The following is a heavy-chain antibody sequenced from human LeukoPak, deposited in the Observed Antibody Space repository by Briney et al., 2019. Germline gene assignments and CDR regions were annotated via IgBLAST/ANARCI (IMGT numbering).Heavy chain of an antibody. CDR3: ARACSFGSCHAGDY. V-gene: IGHV3-74*01. CDR2: INSGGSST. Sequence: GESLRLSCAASGFTFSTYWMHWVRQAPGKGLVWVSRINSGGSSTTYADSVKGRFTISRDNAKNTLYLQMNSLRAEDTAVYYCARACSFGSCHAGDYWGQGILVTVSS. J-gene: IGHJ4*02. D-gene: IGHD2-15*01. CDR1: GFTFSTYW.